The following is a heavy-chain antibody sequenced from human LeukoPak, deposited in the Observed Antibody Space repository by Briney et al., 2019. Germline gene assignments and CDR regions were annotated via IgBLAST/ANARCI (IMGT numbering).Heavy chain of an antibody. Sequence: GGSLRLSCTASGFTFSAYALTWLRQAPGKGLEWVSAISGDGGSTYYTDSVKGRFTISRDNAKNTLYLQMNSLRAEDTAVYFCVREEMTTILDQYYYYVDVWGKGTTVTVSS. CDR1: GFTFSAYA. CDR2: ISGDGGST. D-gene: IGHD5-24*01. J-gene: IGHJ6*03. V-gene: IGHV3-23*01. CDR3: VREEMTTILDQYYYYVDV.